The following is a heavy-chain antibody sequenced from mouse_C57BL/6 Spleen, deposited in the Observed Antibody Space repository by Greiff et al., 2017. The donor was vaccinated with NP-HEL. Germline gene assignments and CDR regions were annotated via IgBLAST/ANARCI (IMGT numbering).Heavy chain of an antibody. J-gene: IGHJ4*01. Sequence: QVQLKQPGTELVKPGASVKLSCKASGYTFTSYWMHWVKQRPGQGLEWIGEIYPRSGNTYYNEKFKGKATLTADKSSSTAYMELRSLTSEDSAVYFCARSETAQATWDAMDYWGQGTSVTVSS. D-gene: IGHD3-2*02. CDR3: ARSETAQATWDAMDY. CDR2: IYPRSGNT. V-gene: IGHV1-53*01. CDR1: GYTFTSYW.